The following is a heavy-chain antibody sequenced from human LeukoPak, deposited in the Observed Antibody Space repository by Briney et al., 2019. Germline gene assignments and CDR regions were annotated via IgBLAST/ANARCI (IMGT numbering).Heavy chain of an antibody. CDR2: ISYSGST. J-gene: IGHJ4*02. CDR3: AKGGFGRPFDY. V-gene: IGHV4-59*01. CDR1: GGSISSYF. D-gene: IGHD3-10*01. Sequence: PSETLSLTCTVSGGSISSYFWSWIRQPPGKGLEWIGYISYSGSTNYNPSLKSRVTISVDTSKSQFSLKLSSVTAADTAVYYCAKGGFGRPFDYWGQGTLVTVSS.